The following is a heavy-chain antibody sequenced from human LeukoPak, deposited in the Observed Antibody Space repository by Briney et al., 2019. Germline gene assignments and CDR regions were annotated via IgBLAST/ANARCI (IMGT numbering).Heavy chain of an antibody. V-gene: IGHV4-30-2*01. CDR1: GGSISSGGYS. D-gene: IGHD3-22*01. CDR3: ARDNYDSSGYSRGFDY. Sequence: PSETLSLTCAVSGGSISSGGYSWSWIRQPPGKGLEWIGYIYHSGSTYYNPSLKSRVTISVDRSKNQFSLKLSSVTAADTAVYYCARDNYDSSGYSRGFDYWGQGTLVTVSS. CDR2: IYHSGST. J-gene: IGHJ4*02.